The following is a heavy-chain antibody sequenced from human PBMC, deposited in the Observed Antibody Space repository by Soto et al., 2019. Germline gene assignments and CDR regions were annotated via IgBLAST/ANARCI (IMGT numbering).Heavy chain of an antibody. Sequence: PSETLSLTCTVSVGSISSGDYYWSWIRQPPGKGLEWIGSIYYSGISYYNPSLKSRVSISVDTSKNRFSLKLSSVTAADTAVYYCARVVTMIAVVTRLPYYFDYWGQGTLVTVSS. D-gene: IGHD3-22*01. CDR1: VGSISSGDYY. J-gene: IGHJ4*02. CDR3: ARVVTMIAVVTRLPYYFDY. CDR2: IYYSGIS. V-gene: IGHV4-30-4*01.